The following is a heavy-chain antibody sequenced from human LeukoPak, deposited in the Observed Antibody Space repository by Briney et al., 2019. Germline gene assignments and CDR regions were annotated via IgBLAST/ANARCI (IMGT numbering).Heavy chain of an antibody. CDR1: GGTFSSYA. V-gene: IGHV1-69*13. CDR2: IIPIFGTA. Sequence: ASVKVSCKASGGTFSSYAISWVRQAPGQGLEWMGGIIPIFGTANYAQKFQGRVTITADESTSTAYMELSSLRSEDTAVYYCASPTYYYDSSVYRYYFDYWAKETRVTVS. CDR3: ASPTYYYDSSVYRYYFDY. D-gene: IGHD3-22*01. J-gene: IGHJ4*02.